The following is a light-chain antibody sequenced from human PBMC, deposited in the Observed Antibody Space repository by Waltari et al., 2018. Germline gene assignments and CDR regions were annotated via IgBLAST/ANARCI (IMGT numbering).Light chain of an antibody. V-gene: IGLV2-8*01. CDR2: VVT. CDR3: SSYAHNNHFV. J-gene: IGLJ1*01. Sequence: QSVLTQPPSATGSPGQSVTISCPGTNSDVGAYNYVSWYQQHPGKVPKHLIYVVTKRPAGVPDRFAGSKAGNKASRTVSVLQAYDEAEYYCSSYAHNNHFVFGTGTKVTVL. CDR1: NSDVGAYNY.